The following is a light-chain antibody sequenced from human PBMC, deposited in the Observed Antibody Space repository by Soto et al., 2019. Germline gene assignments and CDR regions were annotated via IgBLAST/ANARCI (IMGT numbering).Light chain of an antibody. CDR3: HQSNTYPRT. CDR1: QDISTG. J-gene: IGKJ1*01. CDR2: FAT. V-gene: IGKV1D-16*01. Sequence: DIRITQSPSSLSGAVGDRVIITCLASQDISTGLAWYQQKPEEAPKSLIYFATTLQSGVPPRFSGSGAGADFTLTICSLQADVFDPSSCHQSNTYPRTLGQGTKVDIK.